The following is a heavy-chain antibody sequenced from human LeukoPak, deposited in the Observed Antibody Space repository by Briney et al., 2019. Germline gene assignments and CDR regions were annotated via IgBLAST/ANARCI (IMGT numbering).Heavy chain of an antibody. CDR2: INHSGST. J-gene: IGHJ4*02. V-gene: IGHV4-34*01. CDR3: ARGLPENSEHSIVGVTAITSPPRGYFDY. CDR1: GGSFRGYY. D-gene: IGHD2-21*02. Sequence: SETLSLTCAVYGGSFRGYYWSWIRQPPGKGREWSGGINHSGSTNYNPSPKSRVTISLDTSKNQFSLNLSSVTAADTAVYYCARGLPENSEHSIVGVTAITSPPRGYFDYWGQGTLVTVSS.